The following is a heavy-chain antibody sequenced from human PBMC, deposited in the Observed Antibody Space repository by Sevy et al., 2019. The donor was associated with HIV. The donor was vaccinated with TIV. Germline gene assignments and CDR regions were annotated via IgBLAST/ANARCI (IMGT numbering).Heavy chain of an antibody. CDR1: GFTVSSNY. D-gene: IGHD3-10*01. V-gene: IGHV3-66*01. Sequence: EGSLRLSCAASGFTVSSNYMSWVHQAPGKELEWVSVINSGGSTYYADSVKGRFTISRDNSKNTLYLQMNSLRAEDTSVCYCARGKITMVRAVKPRNNWFDPWGQGTLVTVSS. J-gene: IGHJ5*02. CDR2: INSGGST. CDR3: ARGKITMVRAVKPRNNWFDP.